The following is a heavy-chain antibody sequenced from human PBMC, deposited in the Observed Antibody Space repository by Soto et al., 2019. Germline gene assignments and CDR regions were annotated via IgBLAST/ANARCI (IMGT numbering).Heavy chain of an antibody. J-gene: IGHJ6*02. CDR3: ARQVPLRLRHDVRYYGMDV. CDR2: IYYSGST. CDR1: GGSISSSSYY. D-gene: IGHD3-3*01. V-gene: IGHV4-39*01. Sequence: QLQLQESGPGLVKPSETLSLTCTVSGGSISSSSYYWGWIRQPPGKGLEWIGSIYYSGSTYYNPSLKSRVTISVDTSKNQFSLKLSSVTAADTALSYCARQVPLRLRHDVRYYGMDVWGRGNTVTVSS.